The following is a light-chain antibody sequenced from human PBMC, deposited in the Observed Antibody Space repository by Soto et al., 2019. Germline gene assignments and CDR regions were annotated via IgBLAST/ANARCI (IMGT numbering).Light chain of an antibody. CDR2: DAS. Sequence: IHMPQSSSSVSPSLGDRVTIICRASQTIINYLTWYQHKPGTAPKLLIYDASSLQSGVPSRFSGSGSGTDFTLTISSLQPEDFATYYCQQNNSSPPTFGQGTKVDIK. CDR3: QQNNSSPPT. CDR1: QTIINY. J-gene: IGKJ1*01. V-gene: IGKV1-39*01.